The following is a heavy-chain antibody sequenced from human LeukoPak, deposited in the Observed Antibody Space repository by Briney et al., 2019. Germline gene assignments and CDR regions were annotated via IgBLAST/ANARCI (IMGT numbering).Heavy chain of an antibody. Sequence: GRSLRLSCAASGFTFSSYGMHWVRQAPGKGLEWVAVISYDGSNKYYADSVKGRFTISRDNSKNTLYLQMNSLRAEDTAVYYCAKDRDLYSSSWLGDAFDIWGQGTMVTVSS. J-gene: IGHJ3*02. D-gene: IGHD6-13*01. CDR3: AKDRDLYSSSWLGDAFDI. V-gene: IGHV3-30*18. CDR1: GFTFSSYG. CDR2: ISYDGSNK.